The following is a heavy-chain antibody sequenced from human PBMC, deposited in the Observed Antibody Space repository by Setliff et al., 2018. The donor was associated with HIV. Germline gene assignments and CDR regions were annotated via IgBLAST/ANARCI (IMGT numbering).Heavy chain of an antibody. V-gene: IGHV4-59*01. D-gene: IGHD6-19*01. J-gene: IGHJ5*02. CDR2: IYYSGST. CDR3: ARGWSSGWYNWFDP. CDR1: GDSFTSSY. Sequence: SETLSLTCTVSGDSFTSSYWSWIRQPPRKGLEWIGYIYYSGSTNYNPSLKSRVTMSVDTSKTQFSLQLSSVTAADTALYYCARGWSSGWYNWFDPWGQGTLVTVSS.